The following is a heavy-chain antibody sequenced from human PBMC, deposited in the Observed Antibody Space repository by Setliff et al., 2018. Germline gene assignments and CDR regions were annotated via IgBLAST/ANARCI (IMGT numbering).Heavy chain of an antibody. CDR3: ARSPDYYGSGSYYNLYYFDY. D-gene: IGHD3-10*01. Sequence: SETLSLTCTVSGGSISSYYWSWIRQPAGKGLEWIGRIYTSGSTNYNPSLKSRVTMSVDTSKNQFSLKLSSVTAADTAVYYCARSPDYYGSGSYYNLYYFDYWGQGTLVTVSS. CDR1: GGSISSYY. J-gene: IGHJ4*02. V-gene: IGHV4-4*07. CDR2: IYTSGST.